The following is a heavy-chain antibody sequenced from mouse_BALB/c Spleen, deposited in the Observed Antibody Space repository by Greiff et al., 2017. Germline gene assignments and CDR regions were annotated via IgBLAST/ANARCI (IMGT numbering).Heavy chain of an antibody. CDR1: GFTFSNYW. CDR3: TRDYGYDGVAY. CDR2: IRLKSNNYAT. J-gene: IGHJ3*01. D-gene: IGHD2-2*01. Sequence: EVKLVESGGGLVQPGGSMRLFCVASGFTFSNYWMNWVRQSPEKGLEWVAEIRLKSNNYATHYAESVKGRFTISRDDSKSSVYLQMNNLRAEDTGIYYCTRDYGYDGVAYWGQGTLVTVSA. V-gene: IGHV6-6*02.